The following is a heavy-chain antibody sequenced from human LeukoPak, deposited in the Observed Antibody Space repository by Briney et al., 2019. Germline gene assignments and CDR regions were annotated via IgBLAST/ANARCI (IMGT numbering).Heavy chain of an antibody. Sequence: SETLSLTRAVYGGSFSGYYWSWIRQPPGKGLEWIGEINHSGSTNYNPSLKSRVTISVDTFKNQFSLKLSSVTAADTAVYYCAREEENWFDPWGQGTLVTVSS. CDR1: GGSFSGYY. CDR2: INHSGST. J-gene: IGHJ5*02. CDR3: AREEENWFDP. V-gene: IGHV4-34*01.